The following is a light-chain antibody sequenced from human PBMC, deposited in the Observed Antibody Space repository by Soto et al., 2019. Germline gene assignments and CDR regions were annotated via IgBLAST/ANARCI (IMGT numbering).Light chain of an antibody. CDR2: DVS. CDR3: SSYTSSSTLYV. J-gene: IGLJ1*01. V-gene: IGLV2-14*01. CDR1: SSDVGGYNY. Sequence: QSALTQPASVSGSPGQSITISCSGTSSDVGGYNYVSWYQQHPGKAPKLMIYDVSKRPSGVSNRFSGSKSGNTASLTISGLQAEDEAGYYCSSYTSSSTLYVFGTGTKLTVL.